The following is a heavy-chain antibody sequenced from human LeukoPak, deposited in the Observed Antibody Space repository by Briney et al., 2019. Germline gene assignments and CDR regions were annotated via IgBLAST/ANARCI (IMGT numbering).Heavy chain of an antibody. V-gene: IGHV1-69*04. D-gene: IGHD2-2*02. Sequence: SVKVSCKASGGTLSSYAISWVRQAPGQGLEWMGRIIPIFGIANYAQKFQGRVTITADKSTSTAYMELSSLRSEDTAVYYCARGAGDCSSTSCYKGYYYYGMDVWGQGTTVTVSS. CDR2: IIPIFGIA. CDR1: GGTLSSYA. J-gene: IGHJ6*02. CDR3: ARGAGDCSSTSCYKGYYYYGMDV.